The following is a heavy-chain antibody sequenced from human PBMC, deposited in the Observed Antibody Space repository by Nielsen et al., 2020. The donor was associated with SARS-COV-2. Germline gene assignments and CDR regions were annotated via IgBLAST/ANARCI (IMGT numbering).Heavy chain of an antibody. Sequence: GESLKISCAASGFTVSSNYMSWIRQAPGKGLEWVSYISSSSSYTNYADSVKGRFTISRDNAKNSLYLQMNSLRAEDTAVYYCARDGKVVRTDYWGQGTLVTVSS. V-gene: IGHV3-11*05. D-gene: IGHD4-23*01. J-gene: IGHJ4*02. CDR1: GFTVSSNY. CDR2: ISSSSSYT. CDR3: ARDGKVVRTDY.